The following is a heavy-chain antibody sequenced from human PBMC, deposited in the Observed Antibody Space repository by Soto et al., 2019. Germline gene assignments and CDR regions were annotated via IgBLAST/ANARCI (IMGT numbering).Heavy chain of an antibody. V-gene: IGHV3-11*06. J-gene: IGHJ4*02. Sequence: GSLRLSCAASGFTFSDYYMSWIRQAPGKGLEWVSYISSSSSYTNYADSVKGRFTISRDNAKNSLYLQMNSLRAEDTAVYYCARAKYYDFWSGSFDYWGQGTLVTVSS. D-gene: IGHD3-3*01. CDR2: ISSSSSYT. CDR3: ARAKYYDFWSGSFDY. CDR1: GFTFSDYY.